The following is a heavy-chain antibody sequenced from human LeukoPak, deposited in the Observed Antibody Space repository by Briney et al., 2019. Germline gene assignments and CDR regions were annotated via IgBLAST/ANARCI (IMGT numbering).Heavy chain of an antibody. Sequence: GGSPRLSCAASGFTFGTFWMSWVRPAPGEGLEWVANINHDGTEKHYVDSVKGRVTISRDNGKKSLYLQMNSLRVEDTAVYFCASGNYFDSWGQGTLVAVSS. CDR3: ASGNYFDS. V-gene: IGHV3-7*01. D-gene: IGHD2-15*01. J-gene: IGHJ4*02. CDR2: INHDGTEK. CDR1: GFTFGTFW.